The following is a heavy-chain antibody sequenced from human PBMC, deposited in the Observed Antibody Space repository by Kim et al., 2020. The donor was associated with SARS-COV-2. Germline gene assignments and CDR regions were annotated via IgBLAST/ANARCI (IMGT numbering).Heavy chain of an antibody. CDR1: GYTFTSYG. D-gene: IGHD2-2*01. V-gene: IGHV1-18*04. J-gene: IGHJ3*02. CDR3: ARLGYCSSTSCPDPFDI. Sequence: ASVKVSCKASGYTFTSYGISWVRQAPGQGLEWMGWISAYNGNTNYAQKLQGRVTMTTDTSTSTAYMELRSLRSDDTAVYYCARLGYCSSTSCPDPFDIWGQGTMVTVSS. CDR2: ISAYNGNT.